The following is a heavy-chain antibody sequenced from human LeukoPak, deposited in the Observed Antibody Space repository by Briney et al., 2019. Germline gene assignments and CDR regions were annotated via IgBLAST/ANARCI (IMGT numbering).Heavy chain of an antibody. D-gene: IGHD2-21*02. CDR1: GYTFTSYY. CDR3: ARLAVTAIYFDY. V-gene: IGHV1-46*01. J-gene: IGHJ4*02. CDR2: INPSGGSA. Sequence: GASVKVSCKASGYTFTSYYMHWVRQAPGQGLEWMGIINPSGGSASYAQKFQGRVTMTRDTSTSTVYMELSSLRSEDTAVYYCARLAVTAIYFDYWGQGTLVTVSS.